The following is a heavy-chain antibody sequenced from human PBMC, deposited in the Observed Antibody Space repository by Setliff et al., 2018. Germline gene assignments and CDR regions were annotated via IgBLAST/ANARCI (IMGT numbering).Heavy chain of an antibody. D-gene: IGHD1-1*01. V-gene: IGHV1-18*01. CDR2: ISAYNGNT. J-gene: IGHJ4*02. CDR3: ARGIIGTTGTTVLDY. Sequence: ASVKVSCKASGYTFTNYGINWVRQAPGQGLEWLGWISAYNGNTHYAQKLQGRVSMTTDTSTSTAYMELRSLRSDDTAVYYCARGIIGTTGTTVLDYWGQGTLVTVSS. CDR1: GYTFTNYG.